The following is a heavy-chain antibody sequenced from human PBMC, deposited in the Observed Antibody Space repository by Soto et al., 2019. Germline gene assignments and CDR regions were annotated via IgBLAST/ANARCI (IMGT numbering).Heavy chain of an antibody. CDR3: ARGLGLYYFDY. V-gene: IGHV1-3*04. D-gene: IGHD1-26*01. Sequence: GSVKVSCKASGYTFTSYAMHWVRQAPGQRLEWMGWINTGNGNTKYSQKFQGRVTITRDTSASTAYMELSSLRSEDTAVYYCARGLGLYYFDYWGQGTLVTVS. J-gene: IGHJ4*02. CDR2: INTGNGNT. CDR1: GYTFTSYA.